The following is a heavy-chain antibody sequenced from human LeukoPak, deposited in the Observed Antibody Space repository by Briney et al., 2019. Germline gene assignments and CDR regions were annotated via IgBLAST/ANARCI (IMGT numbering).Heavy chain of an antibody. CDR3: AKDLGELFYFDY. V-gene: IGHV3-30*18. CDR1: GFTFSSYG. Sequence: GGSLRLSCAASGFTFSSYGMHWVRQAPGKGLEWVAVISYDGSNKYYADSVKGRFTIPRDNSKNTLYLQMNSLRAEDTAVYYCAKDLGELFYFDYWGQGTLVTVSS. J-gene: IGHJ4*02. CDR2: ISYDGSNK. D-gene: IGHD1-26*01.